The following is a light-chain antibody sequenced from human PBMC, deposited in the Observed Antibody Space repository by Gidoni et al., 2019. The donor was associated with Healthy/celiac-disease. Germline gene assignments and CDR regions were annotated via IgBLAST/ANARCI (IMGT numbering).Light chain of an antibody. J-gene: IGKJ5*01. CDR3: QQRSNWLLIT. CDR2: DAS. Sequence: EIVLTHSPATLSLSPGERATLSCRASQSVSSYLAWYQQKPGQAPRFLIYDASNRATGIPARFSGSGSGTDFTLTISSLEPEDFAVYYCQQRSNWLLITFGQGTRLEIK. CDR1: QSVSSY. V-gene: IGKV3-11*01.